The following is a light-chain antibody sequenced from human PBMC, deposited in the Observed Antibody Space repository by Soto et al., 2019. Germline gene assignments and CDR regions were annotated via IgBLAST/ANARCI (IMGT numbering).Light chain of an antibody. CDR2: KAS. CDR1: QSMSSR. CDR3: QQYNSYSYT. Sequence: DIQMTQSPSTLSASVVDRVTITCRASQSMSSRLAWYQQKPGKAPKLLIYKASSLESGVPSRFSGSGSGTEFTLTISSLQPDDFATYYCQQYNSYSYTFGQGTKLEIK. J-gene: IGKJ2*01. V-gene: IGKV1-5*03.